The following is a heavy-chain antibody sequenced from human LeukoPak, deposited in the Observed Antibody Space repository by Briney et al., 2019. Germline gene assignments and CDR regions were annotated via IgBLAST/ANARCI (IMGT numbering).Heavy chain of an antibody. Sequence: GASVKVSCKASGGTFSSYAISWVRQAPGHGLEWMGGIIPIFGTANYAQKFQGRVTITADESTSTAYMELSSLRSEDTAVYYCARKATVTGQYYFDYWGQGTLVTVSS. CDR3: ARKATVTGQYYFDY. V-gene: IGHV1-69*13. CDR1: GGTFSSYA. J-gene: IGHJ4*02. CDR2: IIPIFGTA. D-gene: IGHD4-17*01.